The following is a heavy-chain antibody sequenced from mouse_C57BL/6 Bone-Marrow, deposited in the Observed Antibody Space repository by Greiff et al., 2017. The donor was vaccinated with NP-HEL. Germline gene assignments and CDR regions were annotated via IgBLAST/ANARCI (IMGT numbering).Heavy chain of an antibody. J-gene: IGHJ3*01. CDR3: TRQGVFAY. V-gene: IGHV1-15*01. CDR1: GYTFTDYE. Sequence: LVESGAELVRPGASVTLSCKASGYTFTDYEMNWVKQTPVHGLEWIGAIDPETGGTAYNQKFKGKAILTADKSSSTAYMELRSLTSEDSAFYYCTRQGVFAYWGQVPLVTVSA. CDR2: IDPETGGT.